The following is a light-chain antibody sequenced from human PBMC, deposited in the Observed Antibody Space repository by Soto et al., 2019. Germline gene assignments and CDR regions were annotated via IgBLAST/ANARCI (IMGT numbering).Light chain of an antibody. V-gene: IGKV1-9*01. CDR3: QQLNNYPIT. Sequence: IQMTQSQSSVSASVGDRVTITCLASQGISSYLAWYQQKPGKAPKLLIYAASTLQSGVPSRFSGSGSGTDFTLTISSLQPEDFATYYCQQLNNYPITFGQGTRLEI. CDR2: AAS. CDR1: QGISSY. J-gene: IGKJ5*01.